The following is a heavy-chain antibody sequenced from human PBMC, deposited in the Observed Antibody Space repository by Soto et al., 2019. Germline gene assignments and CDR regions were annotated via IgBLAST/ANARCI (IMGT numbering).Heavy chain of an antibody. D-gene: IGHD6-19*01. CDR2: MSRDGGVT. CDR1: GFTFSNYE. Sequence: EVQLLESGGGLVQPGGSLRLSCAASGFTFSNYEMTWVRQAPGKGLEWVSGMSRDGGVTDYTDAVKGRFTISRDSSKNTLYLQMNSLRAEDTAVYYSAKIDKFSPPSSGWANRFDYWGQGTLVTVSS. V-gene: IGHV3-23*01. J-gene: IGHJ4*02. CDR3: AKIDKFSPPSSGWANRFDY.